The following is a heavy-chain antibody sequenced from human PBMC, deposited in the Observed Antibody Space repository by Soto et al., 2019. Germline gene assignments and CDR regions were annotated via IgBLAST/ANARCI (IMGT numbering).Heavy chain of an antibody. D-gene: IGHD3-10*01. CDR2: INHSGST. CDR1: GGSFSGYY. J-gene: IGHJ5*02. Sequence: LSLTCAVYGGSFSGYYWSWIRQPPGKGLEWIGEINHSGSTNYNPSLKSRVTISVDTSKNQFSLKLSSVTAADTAVYYCARIRGEWYLSNWFDPWGQGTLVTVSS. V-gene: IGHV4-34*01. CDR3: ARIRGEWYLSNWFDP.